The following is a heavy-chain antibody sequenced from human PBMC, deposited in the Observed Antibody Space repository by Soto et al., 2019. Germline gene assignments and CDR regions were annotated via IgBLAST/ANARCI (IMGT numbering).Heavy chain of an antibody. CDR3: AKDPRRNSWPGWVES. CDR2: ISFDEVYK. Sequence: PGGSLRLSCAASGFTFSTYGIYWVRQAPGKGLEWVAFISFDEVYKYYGDSVKGRFTISRDNSKNTLSLQMNSLRPEDTAVYYCAKDPRRNSWPGWVESWGQGTLVTSPQ. J-gene: IGHJ4*02. CDR1: GFTFSTYG. D-gene: IGHD4-4*01. V-gene: IGHV3-30*18.